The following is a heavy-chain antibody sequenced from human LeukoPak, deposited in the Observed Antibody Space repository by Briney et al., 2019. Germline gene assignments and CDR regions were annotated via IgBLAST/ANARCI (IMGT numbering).Heavy chain of an antibody. D-gene: IGHD3-10*01. V-gene: IGHV3-64*02. CDR3: ARDEFGDYIFYY. J-gene: IGHJ4*02. Sequence: GGSLRLSCAASGFSFSTTTMHWVRQAPGKGLEYVSAIGSDGVNTYYADSVKGRFTISRDNSKNTMYLQMGSLRGEDMAVYFCARDEFGDYIFYYWGQGTQVTVSS. CDR1: GFSFSTTT. CDR2: IGSDGVNT.